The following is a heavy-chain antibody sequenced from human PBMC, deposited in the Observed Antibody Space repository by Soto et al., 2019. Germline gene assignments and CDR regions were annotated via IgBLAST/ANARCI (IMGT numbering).Heavy chain of an antibody. CDR2: ISGSGGST. CDR3: AKFEAYVLLWYR. D-gene: IGHD3-10*01. J-gene: IGHJ4*02. V-gene: IGHV3-23*01. CDR1: GFTFSSYA. Sequence: GSLRLSCSASGFTFSSYAMSWVRQAPGKGLEWVSAISGSGGSTYYADSVKGRFTISRDNSKNTLYLQMNSLRAEDTAVYYCAKFEAYVLLWYRWGQGTLVTVSS.